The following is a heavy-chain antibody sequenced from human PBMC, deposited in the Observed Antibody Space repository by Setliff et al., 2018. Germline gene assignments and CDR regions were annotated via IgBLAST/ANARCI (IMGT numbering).Heavy chain of an antibody. D-gene: IGHD3-10*01. CDR3: ARHVLYGSGSYGLNY. J-gene: IGHJ4*02. CDR1: GDSISSSDFY. V-gene: IGHV4-39*01. Sequence: SETLSLTCTVSGDSISSSDFYWGWIRQPPGKGLEWIGSLHYTGSTFYNPSLKSRATVIVHTSKKQFFLKLKSMTAADAGVYYCARHVLYGSGSYGLNYWSQGTLVTVSS. CDR2: LHYTGST.